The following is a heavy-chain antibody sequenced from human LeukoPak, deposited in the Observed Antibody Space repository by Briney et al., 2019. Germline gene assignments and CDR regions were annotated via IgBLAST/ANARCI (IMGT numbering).Heavy chain of an antibody. D-gene: IGHD2-15*01. J-gene: IGHJ4*02. V-gene: IGHV1-69*01. CDR3: ARGLGYCSGGSCYFPYYFDY. CDR1: GGTFSSYA. CDR2: IIPIFGTA. Sequence: SVKVSCKASGGTFSSYAISWVRQAPRQGLEWMGGIIPIFGTANYAQKFQGRVTITADESTSTAYMELSSLRSEDTAVYYCARGLGYCSGGSCYFPYYFDYWGQGTLVTVSS.